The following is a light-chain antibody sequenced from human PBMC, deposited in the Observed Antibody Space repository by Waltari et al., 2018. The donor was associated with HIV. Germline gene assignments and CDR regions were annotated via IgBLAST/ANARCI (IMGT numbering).Light chain of an antibody. Sequence: DIVMTQSPDPLAVYLGERATISCESSQTVLYNANNKNHLAWYQQKAGQPPKLLNYWASLREIGFPEGFTGSGSGTDSKLTIRSLRADDVAVYYCQQLFTLPRTFGQGTKVDI. V-gene: IGKV4-1*01. CDR2: WAS. CDR3: QQLFTLPRT. J-gene: IGKJ1*01. CDR1: QTVLYNANNKNH.